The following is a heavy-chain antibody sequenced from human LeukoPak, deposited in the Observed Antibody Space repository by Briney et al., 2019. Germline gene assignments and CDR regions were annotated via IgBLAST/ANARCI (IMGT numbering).Heavy chain of an antibody. Sequence: QPGGSLRLSCAASGFTFSESWMSWVRQAPGKGLEWVGNIKQDGSEEYYVDSVKGRFTISRDNAKNSLYLQMNSLRAEDTAVYYCARVRYGNYFDYWGQGTLVTVSS. D-gene: IGHD3-16*02. V-gene: IGHV3-7*04. CDR1: GFTFSESW. CDR3: ARVRYGNYFDY. CDR2: IKQDGSEE. J-gene: IGHJ4*02.